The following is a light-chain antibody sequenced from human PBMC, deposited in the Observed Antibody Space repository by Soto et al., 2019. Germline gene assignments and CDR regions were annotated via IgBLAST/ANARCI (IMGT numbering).Light chain of an antibody. J-gene: IGKJ2*01. V-gene: IGKV1-39*01. CDR2: AAS. CDR1: QRVSTY. Sequence: DIQMTQSPSSLSASVGDRVTITFRASQRVSTYLNWYQQKPEKAPKLLIYAASSLQSGVPSRFSGSGSGTDFTLTISSLQPEDFATYYCQQSYSTPRNFGKGTKVDI. CDR3: QQSYSTPRN.